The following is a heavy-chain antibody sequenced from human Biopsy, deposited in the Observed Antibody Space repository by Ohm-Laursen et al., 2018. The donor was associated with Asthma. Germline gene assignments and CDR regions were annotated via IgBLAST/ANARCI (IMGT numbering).Heavy chain of an antibody. V-gene: IGHV1-69*13. Sequence: GASVKVSCKASGGTFSRYAISWVRQAPGQGLEWMGGIIPIFGTSNYAQKFQGRVTISADDSTSTAYMELSSLSSEDTALYYCARGPEYVRSSGALDYWGQGTLVTVSS. CDR2: IIPIFGTS. CDR3: ARGPEYVRSSGALDY. J-gene: IGHJ4*02. D-gene: IGHD2-2*01. CDR1: GGTFSRYA.